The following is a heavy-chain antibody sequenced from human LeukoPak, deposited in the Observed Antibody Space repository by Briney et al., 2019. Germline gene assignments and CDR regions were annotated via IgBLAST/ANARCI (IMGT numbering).Heavy chain of an antibody. V-gene: IGHV3-15*01. CDR1: GFTFSNAW. D-gene: IGHD3-3*01. CDR3: TTDYEFWSGYYTLLMDV. CDR2: IKSKTDGGTT. Sequence: GGSLRLSCAASGFTFSNAWMSWVRQAPGKGLEWVGRIKSKTDGGTTDYAAPVKGRFTISRDDSKNTLYLQMNSLKTEDTAVYYCTTDYEFWSGYYTLLMDVWGKGTTVTVSS. J-gene: IGHJ6*03.